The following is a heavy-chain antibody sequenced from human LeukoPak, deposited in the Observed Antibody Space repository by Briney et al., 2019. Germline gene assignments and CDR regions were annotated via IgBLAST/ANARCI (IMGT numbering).Heavy chain of an antibody. Sequence: GESLKISCKGSGYSFTSYWIGWVRPMPGKGLEWMGIIYPGDSDTRYSPSFQGQVTISADKSISTAYLQWSSLKASDTAMYYCARALDYYDSSGESYYFYMDVWGKGTTVTISS. V-gene: IGHV5-51*01. J-gene: IGHJ6*03. D-gene: IGHD3-22*01. CDR1: GYSFTSYW. CDR2: IYPGDSDT. CDR3: ARALDYYDSSGESYYFYMDV.